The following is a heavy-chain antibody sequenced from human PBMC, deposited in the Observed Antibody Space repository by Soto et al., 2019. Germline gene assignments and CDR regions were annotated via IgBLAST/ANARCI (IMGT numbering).Heavy chain of an antibody. CDR3: ARELSGTQLGSHYYYYMDV. Sequence: QVQLVQSGAEVKKPGSSVKVSCKASGGTFSSYTISWVRQAPGQGLEWMGRIIPILGIANYAQKFQGRVTISADKSTSTAYMELSSLRSEDTAVYYCARELSGTQLGSHYYYYMDVWGKGTTVTVSS. CDR2: IIPILGIA. CDR1: GGTFSSYT. V-gene: IGHV1-69*08. D-gene: IGHD6-6*01. J-gene: IGHJ6*03.